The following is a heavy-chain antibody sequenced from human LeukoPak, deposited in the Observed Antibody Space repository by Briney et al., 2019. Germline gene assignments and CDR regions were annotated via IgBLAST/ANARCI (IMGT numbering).Heavy chain of an antibody. V-gene: IGHV3-23*01. Sequence: GGSPRLSCSASGFTFSRFAMTWVRQLPGRGLEWVSSISGNGHQTYYADSVKGRFSVSRDNSKNILYLQMDSLRADDSALYYCAKDANYYDSSGYLIPFDYWGQGTLVTVSS. J-gene: IGHJ4*02. CDR2: ISGNGHQT. CDR3: AKDANYYDSSGYLIPFDY. CDR1: GFTFSRFA. D-gene: IGHD3-22*01.